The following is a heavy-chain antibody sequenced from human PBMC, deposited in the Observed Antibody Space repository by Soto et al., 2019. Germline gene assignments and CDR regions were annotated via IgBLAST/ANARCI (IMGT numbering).Heavy chain of an antibody. Sequence: GGSLRLSCAASGFTFSSYGMHWVRQAPGKGLEWVAVISYDGSNKYYADSVKGRFTISRDNSKNTLYLQMNSLRAEDTAVYYCAKEVPEPYYFDYWGQGTLVTVSS. CDR3: AKEVPEPYYFDY. J-gene: IGHJ4*02. V-gene: IGHV3-30*18. CDR2: ISYDGSNK. CDR1: GFTFSSYG.